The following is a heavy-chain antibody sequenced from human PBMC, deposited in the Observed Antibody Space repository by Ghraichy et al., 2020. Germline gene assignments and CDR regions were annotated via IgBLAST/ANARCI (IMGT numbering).Heavy chain of an antibody. V-gene: IGHV4-34*01. D-gene: IGHD2-2*02. CDR3: ARVFSPPVKRYCSSTSCYMDAFDI. CDR2: INHSGST. CDR1: GGSFSGYY. J-gene: IGHJ3*02. Sequence: SETLSLTCAVYGGSFSGYYWSWIRQPPGKGLEWIGEINHSGSTNYNPSLKSRVTISVDTSKNQFSLKLSSVTAADTAVYYCARVFSPPVKRYCSSTSCYMDAFDIWGQGTMVTVSS.